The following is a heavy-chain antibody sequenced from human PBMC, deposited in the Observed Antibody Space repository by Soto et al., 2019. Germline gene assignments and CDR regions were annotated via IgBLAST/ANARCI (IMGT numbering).Heavy chain of an antibody. J-gene: IGHJ1*01. CDR3: ARYVVTPLGYFLH. CDR1: GYTFSSYG. Sequence: QVQLVQSGAEVKKPGASVKVSCKASGYTFSSYGISWLRQAPGQGLEWMGWIGANNGNTNYAQNVQGRVTMTTDTSTSTAYMELRSLRSDDTAVYYCARYVVTPLGYFLHWGQGTLITVSS. V-gene: IGHV1-18*01. D-gene: IGHD2-21*02. CDR2: IGANNGNT.